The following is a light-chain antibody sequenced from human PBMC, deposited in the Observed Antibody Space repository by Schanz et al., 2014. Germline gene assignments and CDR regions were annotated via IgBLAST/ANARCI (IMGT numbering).Light chain of an antibody. V-gene: IGLV2-11*01. J-gene: IGLJ2*01. Sequence: QSALTQPRSVSGSPGQSVTISCTGTSSDVGGYNYVSWYQLHPGKAPKLMIYDVSKRPSGVPDRYSGSNSGNTATLTISRVEAGDEADYYCQVWESSSDHRVFGGGTKLTVL. CDR2: DVS. CDR1: SSDVGGYNY. CDR3: QVWESSSDHRV.